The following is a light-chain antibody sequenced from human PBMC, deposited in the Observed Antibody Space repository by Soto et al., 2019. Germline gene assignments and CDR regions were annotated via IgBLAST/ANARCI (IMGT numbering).Light chain of an antibody. V-gene: IGLV1-40*01. J-gene: IGLJ1*01. CDR3: QSYDSSLSGYV. CDR2: GNS. CDR1: SSNIGAGCD. Sequence: QSVLTQPPSVSGAPGQRVTISCTGSSSNIGAGCDVHWYQQLPGTAPKLLIYGNSNRPSGVPDRFSGSKSGTSASLAITGLQAEDEADYYCQSYDSSLSGYVFGTGTQ.